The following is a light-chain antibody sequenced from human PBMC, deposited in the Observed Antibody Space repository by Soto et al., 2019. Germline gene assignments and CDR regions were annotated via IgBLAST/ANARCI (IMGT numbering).Light chain of an antibody. CDR1: SGDVGVYNY. CDR2: DVN. V-gene: IGLV2-14*01. CDR3: SSYTPSSTWV. Sequence: QSVLTQPASVSGSPGQSITISCTGTSGDVGVYNYVSWYQQHPGKAPKLMIYDVNNRPSGVSNRFSGSRSGTTASLTISGLQAEDEADYYCSSYTPSSTWVFGGGTKLTVL. J-gene: IGLJ3*02.